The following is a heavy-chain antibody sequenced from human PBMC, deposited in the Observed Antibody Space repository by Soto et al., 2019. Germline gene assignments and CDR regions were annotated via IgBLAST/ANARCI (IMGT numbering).Heavy chain of an antibody. V-gene: IGHV1-69*04. CDR1: GYTFTSYA. Sequence: SVKVSCKASGYTFTSYAMHWVRQAPGQRLEWMGRIIPILGIANYAQKFQGRVTITADKSTSTAYMELSSLRSEDTAVYYCARGLTSGDYWGQGTLVTVSS. CDR3: ARGLTSGDY. J-gene: IGHJ4*02. CDR2: IIPILGIA.